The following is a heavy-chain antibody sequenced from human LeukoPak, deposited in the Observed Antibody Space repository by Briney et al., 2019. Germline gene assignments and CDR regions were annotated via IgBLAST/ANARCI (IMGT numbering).Heavy chain of an antibody. CDR3: ARDPLVVTASEENFDY. D-gene: IGHD2-21*02. CDR2: IYSGGST. J-gene: IGHJ4*02. CDR1: GFTVSSNY. V-gene: IGHV3-66*01. Sequence: GGSLRLSCAASGFTVSSNYMSWVRQAPGKGLEWVSVIYSGGSTYYADSVKGRFTNSRDNSKNTLYLQMNSLRAEDTAVYYCARDPLVVTASEENFDYWGQGTLVTVSS.